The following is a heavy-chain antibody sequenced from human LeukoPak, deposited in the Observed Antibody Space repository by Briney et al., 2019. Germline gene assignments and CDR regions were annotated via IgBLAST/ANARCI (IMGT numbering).Heavy chain of an antibody. J-gene: IGHJ6*03. V-gene: IGHV3-30*04. CDR1: GFTFSSYA. Sequence: GRSLRLSCAASGFTFSSYAMHWVRQAPGKGLEWVAVISYDGSNKYYADSVKGRFTISRDNSKNTLYLQMNSLRAEDTAVYYCARDWTVTTSRYYYYYYMDVWGKGTTVTVSS. D-gene: IGHD4-11*01. CDR3: ARDWTVTTSRYYYYYYMDV. CDR2: ISYDGSNK.